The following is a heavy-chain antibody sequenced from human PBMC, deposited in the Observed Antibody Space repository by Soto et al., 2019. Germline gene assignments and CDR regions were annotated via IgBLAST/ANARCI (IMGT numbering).Heavy chain of an antibody. CDR3: ARHTRPDYYDSSGYPNWFDP. CDR1: GGSISSSSYY. Sequence: SETLSLTCTVSGGSISSSSYYWGWIRQPPGKGLEWIGSIYYSGSTYYNPSLKSRVTISVDTSKNQFSLKLSSVTAADTAVYYCARHTRPDYYDSSGYPNWFDPWGQGTLVTVSS. D-gene: IGHD3-22*01. CDR2: IYYSGST. V-gene: IGHV4-39*01. J-gene: IGHJ5*02.